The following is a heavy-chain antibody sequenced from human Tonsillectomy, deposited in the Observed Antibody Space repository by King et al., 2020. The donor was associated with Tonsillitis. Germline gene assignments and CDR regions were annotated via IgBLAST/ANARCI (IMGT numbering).Heavy chain of an antibody. CDR1: GFTFSDYY. CDR3: ARDSYYYDSSGSYYYYGMDV. CDR2: ISSSGSTI. Sequence: VQLVESGGGLVKPGGSLRLSCAASGFTFSDYYMSWIRQAPGKGLEWVSYISSSGSTIYYADSVKGRFTISMDNAKNSLYLQMNSLRAEDTAVYYCARDSYYYDSSGSYYYYGMDVWGQGTTVTVSS. J-gene: IGHJ6*02. D-gene: IGHD3-22*01. V-gene: IGHV3-11*01.